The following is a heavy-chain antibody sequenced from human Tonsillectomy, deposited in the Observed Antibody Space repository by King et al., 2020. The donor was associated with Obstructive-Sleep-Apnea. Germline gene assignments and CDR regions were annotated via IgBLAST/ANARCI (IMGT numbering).Heavy chain of an antibody. CDR1: GGSISSSSY. Sequence: QLQESGPGLVKPSETLSLTCTVSGGSISSSSYWGWIRQPSGKGLEWIGHIYYSGSTYYNPSLKSRVTISVDTSKNQFSLELNSVTAADTAVYYCARSDRDVAMGLFDYWGQGTLVTVSS. D-gene: IGHD5-18*01. CDR2: IYYSGST. V-gene: IGHV4-39*07. J-gene: IGHJ4*02. CDR3: ARSDRDVAMGLFDY.